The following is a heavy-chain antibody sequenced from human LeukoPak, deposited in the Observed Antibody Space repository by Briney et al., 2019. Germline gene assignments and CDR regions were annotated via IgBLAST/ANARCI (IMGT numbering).Heavy chain of an antibody. V-gene: IGHV4-38-2*02. Sequence: SETLSLTCTVSGYSISSGYYRGWIRQPPGKGLEWIGSIYHSGSTYYNPSLKSRVTISVDTSKNQFSLKLSSVTAADTAVYYCARVTQILYSGRWTAFDIWGQGTLVTVSS. CDR3: ARVTQILYSGRWTAFDI. J-gene: IGHJ3*02. CDR2: IYHSGST. D-gene: IGHD1-26*01. CDR1: GYSISSGYY.